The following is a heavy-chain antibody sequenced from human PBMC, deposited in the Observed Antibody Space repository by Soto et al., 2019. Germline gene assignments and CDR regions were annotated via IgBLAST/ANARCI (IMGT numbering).Heavy chain of an antibody. CDR3: AREIPSPYYFDY. CDR2: VYYSGST. V-gene: IGHV4-31*03. D-gene: IGHD2-2*02. Sequence: QVQLQESGPGLVKPSQTLSLTCTVSGDSIGSGGYYWSWIRQHPGKGLEWIGCVYYSGSTYYNPSLKSRVTISVDTSKNQFSLKLSSVTAADTAVYYCAREIPSPYYFDYWGQGTLVTVSS. J-gene: IGHJ4*02. CDR1: GDSIGSGGYY.